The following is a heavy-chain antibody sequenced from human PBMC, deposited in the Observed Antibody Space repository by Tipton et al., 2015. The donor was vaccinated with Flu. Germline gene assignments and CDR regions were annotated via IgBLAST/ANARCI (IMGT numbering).Heavy chain of an antibody. CDR2: IHPDGRT. CDR3: ARRDYSNYVSQPKNWFDH. Sequence: TLSLTCPVDYTTLSGHSWSWVRQSPGKGLEWIGEIHPDGRTNHNPSLKSRVTVSVDTSKNQFSLKVKSVTAADTATYYCARRDYSNYVSQPKNWFDHWGQGILVTVSS. D-gene: IGHD4-11*01. CDR1: YTTLSGHS. V-gene: IGHV4-34*01. J-gene: IGHJ5*02.